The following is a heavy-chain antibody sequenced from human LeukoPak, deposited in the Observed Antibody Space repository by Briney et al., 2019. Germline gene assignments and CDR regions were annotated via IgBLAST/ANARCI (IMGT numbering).Heavy chain of an antibody. CDR2: ISGSGSGT. Sequence: GALILSCSASGFTLSTHAMNWVRQAPGKGLECVSTISGSGSGTYYADSVKGRFTISRDSSKNTLYLQMNSLRAEDTAVYYCARGTVLVPAADFDYWGQGTLVTVSS. D-gene: IGHD2-2*01. CDR1: GFTLSTHA. CDR3: ARGTVLVPAADFDY. V-gene: IGHV3-23*01. J-gene: IGHJ4*02.